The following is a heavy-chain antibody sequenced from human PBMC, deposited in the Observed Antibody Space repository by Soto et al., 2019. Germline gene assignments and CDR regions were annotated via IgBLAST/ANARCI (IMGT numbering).Heavy chain of an antibody. CDR3: ARVGPGYYFGMDV. V-gene: IGHV1-8*01. Sequence: QVQLVQSGAEVKKPGASVKVSCTASGYTFTNYDIYWVRQATGQGLECVGWMNPNSGNTDYPQKFQGRVTMTRNTSISTAYMELTSMRSEETAVYYCARVGPGYYFGMDVWGQGTTVTVSS. CDR2: MNPNSGNT. CDR1: GYTFTNYD. J-gene: IGHJ6*02.